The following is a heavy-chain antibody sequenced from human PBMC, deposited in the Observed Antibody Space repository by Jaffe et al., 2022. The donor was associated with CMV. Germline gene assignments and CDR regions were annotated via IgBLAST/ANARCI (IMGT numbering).Heavy chain of an antibody. Sequence: QLQLQESGPGLVKPSETLSLTCTVSGGSISSSSYYWGWIRQPPGKGLEWIGSIYYSGSTYYNPSLKSRVTISVDTSKNQFSLKLSSVTAADTAVYYCARRVVVITTSYFDLWGRGTLVTVSS. CDR1: GGSISSSSYY. J-gene: IGHJ2*01. D-gene: IGHD3-22*01. CDR3: ARRVVVITTSYFDL. V-gene: IGHV4-39*01. CDR2: IYYSGST.